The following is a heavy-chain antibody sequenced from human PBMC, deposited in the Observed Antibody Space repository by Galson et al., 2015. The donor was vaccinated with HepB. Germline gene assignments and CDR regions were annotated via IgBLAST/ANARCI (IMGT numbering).Heavy chain of an antibody. Sequence: SLRLSCAASGFTFSSYGMHWVRQAPGKGLEWVAVISYDGSNKYYADSVKGRFTISRDNSKNTLYLQMNSLRAEDTAVYYCAKDPGRLGYYDSSGSDYWGQGTLVTVSS. CDR1: GFTFSSYG. CDR3: AKDPGRLGYYDSSGSDY. J-gene: IGHJ4*02. CDR2: ISYDGSNK. V-gene: IGHV3-30*18. D-gene: IGHD3-22*01.